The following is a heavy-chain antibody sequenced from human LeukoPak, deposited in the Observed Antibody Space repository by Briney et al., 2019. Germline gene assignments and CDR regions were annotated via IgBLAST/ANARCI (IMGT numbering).Heavy chain of an antibody. CDR3: ASLGYYYDSSGYYPEYFQH. J-gene: IGHJ1*01. V-gene: IGHV5-51*01. CDR2: IYPGDSDT. Sequence: GESLKISCKGSGYSFTSYWIGWVRQMPGKGLEWMGIIYPGDSDTRYSPSFQGQVTISADKSISTAYLQWSSLKASDTAMYYCASLGYYYDSSGYYPEYFQHWGQGTLVTVSS. D-gene: IGHD3-22*01. CDR1: GYSFTSYW.